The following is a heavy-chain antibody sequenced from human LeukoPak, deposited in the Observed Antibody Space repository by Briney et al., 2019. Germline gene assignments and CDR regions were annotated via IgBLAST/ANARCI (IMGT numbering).Heavy chain of an antibody. CDR1: GGSISSGGYY. Sequence: SETLSLTCTVSGGSISSGGYYWSWIRQHPGKGLEWIGYIYYSGSTYYNPSLKSRVTISVDTSKNQFSLKLSSVTAADTAVYYCARAEGSSWPFDYWGQGTLVTVSS. V-gene: IGHV4-31*03. CDR3: ARAEGSSWPFDY. J-gene: IGHJ4*02. CDR2: IYYSGST. D-gene: IGHD6-13*01.